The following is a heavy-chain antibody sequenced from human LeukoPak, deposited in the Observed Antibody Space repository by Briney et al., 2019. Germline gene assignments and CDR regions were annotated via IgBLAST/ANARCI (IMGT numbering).Heavy chain of an antibody. CDR2: ITRSRSYI. V-gene: IGHV3-21*01. J-gene: IGHJ6*03. D-gene: IGHD6-6*01. Sequence: PGGSLRLSCSASGFPFSSYRVNEVRQAPGKGLEGVSTITRSRSYICYSDSVKGRFTTSRDNAKNSMYLQMNSLRGEDTAVYYCASLYSSSSYYYYYYMDVWGKGTTVTVSS. CDR1: GFPFSSYR. CDR3: ASLYSSSSYYYYYYMDV.